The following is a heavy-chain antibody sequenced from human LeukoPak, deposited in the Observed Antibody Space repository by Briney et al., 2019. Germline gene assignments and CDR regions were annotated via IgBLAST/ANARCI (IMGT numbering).Heavy chain of an antibody. V-gene: IGHV4-30-2*01. D-gene: IGHD2-15*01. CDR3: AKGGPYCSGGSCYPDHKDAFDI. CDR2: IYHSGST. CDR1: GGSISSGGYS. Sequence: PSETLSLTCAVSGGSISSGGYSWSWIRQPPGKGLEWIGYIYHSGSTYYNPSLKSRVTISVDRSKNQFSLKLSSVTAADTAVYYCAKGGPYCSGGSCYPDHKDAFDIWGQGTMVTVSS. J-gene: IGHJ3*02.